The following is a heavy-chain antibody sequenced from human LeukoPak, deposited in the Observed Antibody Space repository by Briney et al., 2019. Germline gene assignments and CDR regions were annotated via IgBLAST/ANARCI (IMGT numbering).Heavy chain of an antibody. CDR3: AIQITMIVVVPYFDY. Sequence: GGSLRLSCAASGLTFSDYYMTWIRQAPGKGLEWVAYISSSGSTIYSADSVKGRFTVSRDNARNSLFLHMNSLRAEDTAIYYCAIQITMIVVVPYFDYWGQGTLVTVSS. D-gene: IGHD3-22*01. V-gene: IGHV3-11*04. CDR1: GLTFSDYY. CDR2: ISSSGSTI. J-gene: IGHJ4*02.